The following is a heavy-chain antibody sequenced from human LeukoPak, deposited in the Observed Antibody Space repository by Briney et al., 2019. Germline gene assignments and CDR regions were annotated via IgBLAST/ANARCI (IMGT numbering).Heavy chain of an antibody. CDR3: ARAIAITGTFGWNWFDP. CDR2: IYYSGST. CDR1: GGSISSGSYY. J-gene: IGHJ5*02. Sequence: SETLSLTCTVSGGSISSGSYYWSWIRQPPGKGLEWIGYIYYSGSTNYNPSLKSRVTISVDTSKNQFSLKLSSVTAADTAVYYCARAIAITGTFGWNWFDPWGQGTLVTVSS. V-gene: IGHV4-61*01. D-gene: IGHD1-20*01.